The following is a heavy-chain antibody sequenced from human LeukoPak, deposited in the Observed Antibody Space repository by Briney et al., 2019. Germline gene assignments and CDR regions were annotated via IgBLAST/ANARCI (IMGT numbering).Heavy chain of an antibody. CDR3: ARDGIAEAYFGY. D-gene: IGHD2-21*01. J-gene: IGHJ4*02. V-gene: IGHV3-21*01. CDR2: ISSSSSYI. Sequence: GGSQGLFCAASGFTFSSQSMNWVRQAPGKGLEWVSSISSSSSYISYADSVKGRFTISRDNAKNSLYLQMNSLRAEDTAVYYCARDGIAEAYFGYCGQGALVTVSS. CDR1: GFTFSSQS.